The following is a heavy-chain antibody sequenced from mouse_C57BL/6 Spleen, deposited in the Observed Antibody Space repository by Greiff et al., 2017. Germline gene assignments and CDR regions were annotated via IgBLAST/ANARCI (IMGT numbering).Heavy chain of an antibody. CDR3: SRNDYYGISSYYAMDY. D-gene: IGHD1-1*01. Sequence: QVQLQQSGAELARPGASVKLSCKASGYTFTSYGISWVKQRTGQGLEWIGEIYPRSGNTYYNEKIKGKATLTADKSSSTAYMELSSLTSEDSAVXFCSRNDYYGISSYYAMDYWGQGTSVTVSS. CDR1: GYTFTSYG. CDR2: IYPRSGNT. J-gene: IGHJ4*01. V-gene: IGHV1-81*01.